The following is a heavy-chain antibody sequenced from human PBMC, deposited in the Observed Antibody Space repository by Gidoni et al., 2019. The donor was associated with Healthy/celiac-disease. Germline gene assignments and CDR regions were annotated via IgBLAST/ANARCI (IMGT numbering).Heavy chain of an antibody. CDR1: GGSFSGYY. J-gene: IGHJ6*02. CDR3: ARGLAPLGRYYYYYGMDV. V-gene: IGHV4-34*01. Sequence: QVQLQQWGAGLLKPSETLSLTCAVYGGSFSGYYWSWIRQPPGKGLEWIGEINHSGSTNYNPSLKSRVTISVDTSKNQFSLKLSSVTAADTAVYYCARGLAPLGRYYYYYGMDVWGQGTTVTVSS. CDR2: INHSGST.